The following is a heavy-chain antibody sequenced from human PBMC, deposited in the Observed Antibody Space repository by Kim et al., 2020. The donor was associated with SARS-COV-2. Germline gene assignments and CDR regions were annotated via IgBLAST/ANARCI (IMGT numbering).Heavy chain of an antibody. CDR1: GFNFRDHY. V-gene: IGHV3-72*01. J-gene: IGHJ6*02. Sequence: GGSLRLSCAASGFNFRDHYMDWVRQVPGKGLEWVGRIRNKAKTYTTEYAASVRGRFTISRDDSKNSMYLQMSSLKTEDTAVYYCARGPEYSTGYADGMDVWGQRATVTVSS. CDR2: IRNKAKTYTT. D-gene: IGHD4-4*01. CDR3: ARGPEYSTGYADGMDV.